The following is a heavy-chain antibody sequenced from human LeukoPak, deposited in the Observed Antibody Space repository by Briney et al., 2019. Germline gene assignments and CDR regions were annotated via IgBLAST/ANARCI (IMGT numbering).Heavy chain of an antibody. CDR1: GGSISSYY. CDR2: IYYSGST. Sequence: PSETLSLTCTVSGGSISSYYWSWIRQPPGKGLEWIGYIYYSGSTNYNPSLKSRVTISVDTSKNQFSLKLSSVTAADTAVYYCARRYDAFDIWGQGTMVTVSS. CDR3: ARRYDAFDI. J-gene: IGHJ3*02. V-gene: IGHV4-59*08.